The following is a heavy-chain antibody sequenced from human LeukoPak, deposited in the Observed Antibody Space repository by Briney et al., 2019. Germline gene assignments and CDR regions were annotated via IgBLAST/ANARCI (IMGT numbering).Heavy chain of an antibody. CDR1: GYTFTGYY. CDR2: ISAYNGNT. V-gene: IGHV1-18*04. J-gene: IGHJ1*01. Sequence: ASVKVSCKASGYTFTGYYMHWVRQAPGQGLEWMGWISAYNGNTNYAQKLQGRVTMTTDTSTSTAYMELRSLRSDDAAVYYCARGCSGGSCYSSPAEYFQHWGQGTLVTVSS. D-gene: IGHD2-15*01. CDR3: ARGCSGGSCYSSPAEYFQH.